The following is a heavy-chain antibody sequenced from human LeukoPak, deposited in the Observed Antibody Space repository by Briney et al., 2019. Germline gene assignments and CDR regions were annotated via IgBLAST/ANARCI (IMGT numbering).Heavy chain of an antibody. V-gene: IGHV4-34*01. CDR2: INHSGST. J-gene: IGHJ4*02. D-gene: IGHD3-10*01. CDR1: GGSFSGYY. Sequence: SETLSLTCAVYGGSFSGYYWSWIRQPPGKGLEWIGEINHSGSTNYNPSLKSRVTISVDTSKNQFSLKLSSVTAADTAVYYCAREGYYGSGYPFDYWGQGTLVTVSS. CDR3: AREGYYGSGYPFDY.